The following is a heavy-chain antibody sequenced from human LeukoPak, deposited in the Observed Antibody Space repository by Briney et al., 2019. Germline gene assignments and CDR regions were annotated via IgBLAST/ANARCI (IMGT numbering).Heavy chain of an antibody. CDR1: GASITSYY. Sequence: SETLSLTCSGSGASITSYYWNWIRQPPGKGLEWIGNTYSSGNTNYNPSLESRVTISLDTSKNQFSLRLSSVTAADTAVYYCAKDWELGSWGQGTLVTVSS. CDR3: AKDWELGS. J-gene: IGHJ5*02. V-gene: IGHV4-59*01. CDR2: TYSSGNT. D-gene: IGHD1-26*01.